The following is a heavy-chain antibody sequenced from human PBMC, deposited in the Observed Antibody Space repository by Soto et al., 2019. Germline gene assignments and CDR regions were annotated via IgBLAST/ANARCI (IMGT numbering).Heavy chain of an antibody. Sequence: ATCCGKASGSTVARYCIKWVRQAPGQRLEWMGWINACNGNTKYSQKFQGRVTITRDTSASTAYMELSSLRSEDTAVYYCARGGSLYWYFDLWGRGTLVTVS. V-gene: IGHV1-3*01. CDR3: ARGGSLYWYFDL. D-gene: IGHD1-26*01. CDR1: GSTVARYC. CDR2: INACNGNT. J-gene: IGHJ2*01.